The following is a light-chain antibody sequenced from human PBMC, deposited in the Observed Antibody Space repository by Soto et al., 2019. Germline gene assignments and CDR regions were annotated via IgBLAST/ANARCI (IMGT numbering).Light chain of an antibody. CDR1: QSVSFTY. V-gene: IGKV3-20*01. CDR3: QQLET. J-gene: IGKJ5*01. Sequence: EIVLTQSPGTLSLSPGERATLSCRASQSVSFTYLAWYQQKPGQAPRLLIYGASSRATGVPDRFSGSGSGTDFTLTISRLEAEDFAVYYCQQLETFGQGTRLEI. CDR2: GAS.